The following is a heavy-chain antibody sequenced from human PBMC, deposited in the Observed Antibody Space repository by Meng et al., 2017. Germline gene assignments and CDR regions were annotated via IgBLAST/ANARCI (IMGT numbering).Heavy chain of an antibody. J-gene: IGHJ4*02. V-gene: IGHV3-48*03. CDR3: ARENFGYYYKYYFDY. CDR1: GFTFSSYE. D-gene: IGHD3-22*01. CDR2: ISSSGSTI. Sequence: GESLKISCAASGFTFSSYEMNWVRQAPGKGLEWVSYISSSGSTIYYADSVKGRFTISRDNAKNSLYLQMNSLRAEDTAVYYCARENFGYYYKYYFDYWGQGTRVTVSS.